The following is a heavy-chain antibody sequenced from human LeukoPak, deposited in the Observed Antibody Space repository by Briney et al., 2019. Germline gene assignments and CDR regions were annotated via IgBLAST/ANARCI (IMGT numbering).Heavy chain of an antibody. Sequence: SETLSLTCTVSGGSISSYYWSWIRQPAGKGLEWIGRIYTSGTTNYNPSLKSRVTMSVDTSKNQFSLKLSSVTAADTAVYCCARDRGTYYYDSSGYYDAFDIWGQGTMVTVSS. J-gene: IGHJ3*02. CDR3: ARDRGTYYYDSSGYYDAFDI. CDR2: IYTSGTT. CDR1: GGSISSYY. V-gene: IGHV4-4*07. D-gene: IGHD3-22*01.